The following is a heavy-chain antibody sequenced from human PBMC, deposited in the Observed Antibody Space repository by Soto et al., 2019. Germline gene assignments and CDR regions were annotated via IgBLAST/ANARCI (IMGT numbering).Heavy chain of an antibody. CDR1: GYTFTSYA. CDR2: INAGNGNT. J-gene: IGHJ4*02. D-gene: IGHD2-15*01. V-gene: IGHV1-3*01. CDR3: AREDCSGGSCYGNPFDY. Sequence: GASVKVSCKASGYTFTSYAMHWVRHAPGQRLEWMGWINAGNGNTKYSQKFQGRVTITRDTSASTAYMELSSLRSEDTAVYYCAREDCSGGSCYGNPFDYWGQGTLVTVS.